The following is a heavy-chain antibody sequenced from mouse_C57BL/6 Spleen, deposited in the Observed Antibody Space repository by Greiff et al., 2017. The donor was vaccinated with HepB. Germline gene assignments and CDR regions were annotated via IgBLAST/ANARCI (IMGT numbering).Heavy chain of an antibody. D-gene: IGHD2-5*01. CDR3: ERSEEYDDSNTYYAMDY. CDR1: GYTFTSYW. V-gene: IGHV1-55*01. J-gene: IGHJ4*01. Sequence: QVQLQQPGAELVKPGASVKLSCKASGYTFTSYWITWVKQRPGQGLEWIGDIYPGSGSTNYNEKFKSKATLTADTSSSTAYMELSRLTSEDSAVYAGERSEEYDDSNTYYAMDYWGQGTSVTVSS. CDR2: IYPGSGST.